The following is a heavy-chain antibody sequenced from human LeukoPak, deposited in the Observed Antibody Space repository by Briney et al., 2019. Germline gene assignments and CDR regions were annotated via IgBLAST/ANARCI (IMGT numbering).Heavy chain of an antibody. CDR2: ISGSGGSI. J-gene: IGHJ4*02. CDR3: AKGPRTVRFGDRHKGMFDY. V-gene: IGHV3-23*01. D-gene: IGHD3-10*01. CDR1: GFTFSSYS. Sequence: PGGSLRLSCAASGFTFSSYSMNWVRQAPGKGLEWVSVISGSGGSIYYADSVKGRFTISRDNSKNTLYLQMNSLRAEDTAVYYCAKGPRTVRFGDRHKGMFDYWGQGTLVTVSS.